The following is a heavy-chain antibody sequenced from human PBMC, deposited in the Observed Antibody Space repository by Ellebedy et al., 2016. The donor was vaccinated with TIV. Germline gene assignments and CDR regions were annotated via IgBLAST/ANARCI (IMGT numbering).Heavy chain of an antibody. V-gene: IGHV3-30-3*01. CDR1: GFSFSNYD. J-gene: IGHJ4*02. D-gene: IGHD4-17*01. CDR3: ARGPQFMNDYGDYVHDY. CDR2: ILYNGTNK. Sequence: GESLKISCAASGFSFSNYDMHWVRQAPGKGLEWVAVILYNGTNKYYAEFVKGRFTISRDNSKNTLYLQLNSLRAEDTAVYYCARGPQFMNDYGDYVHDYWGQGTLVTVSS.